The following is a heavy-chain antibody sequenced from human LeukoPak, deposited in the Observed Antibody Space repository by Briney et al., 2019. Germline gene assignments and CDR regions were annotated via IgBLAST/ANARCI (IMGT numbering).Heavy chain of an antibody. CDR3: AKDREDFDWFDY. Sequence: PGGSLRLSCAASGFTFSSYAMSWVRQAPGKGLEWVPAISGSGSSTYYADSVKGRFTISRDNSKNTLYLRMNSLRAEDTAVYYCAKDREDFDWFDYWGQGTLVTVSS. CDR1: GFTFSSYA. J-gene: IGHJ4*02. D-gene: IGHD3-9*01. CDR2: ISGSGSST. V-gene: IGHV3-23*01.